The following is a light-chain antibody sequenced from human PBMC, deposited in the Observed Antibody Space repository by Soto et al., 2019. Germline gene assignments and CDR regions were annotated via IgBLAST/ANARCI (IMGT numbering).Light chain of an antibody. V-gene: IGKV3-11*01. CDR1: QSVSSY. Sequence: EIVLTQSPATLSLSPGERATLSCRASQSVSSYLAWYQQKPGQAPRLLIYDASNRATGIPARFSGSRSGTDFTLTISSLEPEDFAAETLTFGGGTKVEIK. J-gene: IGKJ4*01. CDR3: T. CDR2: DAS.